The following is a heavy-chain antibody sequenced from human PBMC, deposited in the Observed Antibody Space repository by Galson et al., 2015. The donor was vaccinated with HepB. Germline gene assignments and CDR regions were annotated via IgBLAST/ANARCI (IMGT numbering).Heavy chain of an antibody. CDR3: ARSTVTTSSDWLDP. V-gene: IGHV1-18*01. CDR2: ISTYNGNT. D-gene: IGHD4-17*01. CDR1: GYTFTNYG. Sequence: KVSCKASGYTFTNYGITWVRQAPGQGLEWMGWISTYNGNTNYAQNLQGRVTMTTDTSTTTAYMELRSLRSDDTAFYYCARSTVTTSSDWLDPWGQGSLVTVSS. J-gene: IGHJ5*02.